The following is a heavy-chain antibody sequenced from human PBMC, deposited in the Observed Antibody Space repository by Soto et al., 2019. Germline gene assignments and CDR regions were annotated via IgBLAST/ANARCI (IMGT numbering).Heavy chain of an antibody. CDR1: GFTLSDSY. CDR2: IRNKANSYTT. Sequence: PGGSLRLSCAASGFTLSDSYMDWVRKAPGQGLEWVGRIRNKANSYTTEYAASVTGRFTISRDDSKNSLSLQMNSLKSEDTAVYYCVKGHRDLDNLGQGTLVTVSS. V-gene: IGHV3-72*01. CDR3: VKGHRDLDN. J-gene: IGHJ4*02.